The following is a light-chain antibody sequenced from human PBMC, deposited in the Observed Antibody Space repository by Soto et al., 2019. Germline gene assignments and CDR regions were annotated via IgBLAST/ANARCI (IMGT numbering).Light chain of an antibody. Sequence: DIQMTQSPSSLSASVGDRVTITCRASQGISRWLAWYQQKPGKAPKLLIYGASTLQSGVPSRFSGSGSGTDFTLTISSLQPEDFATYYCQQANGFPFTFGPGTTVDIK. V-gene: IGKV1D-12*01. J-gene: IGKJ3*01. CDR3: QQANGFPFT. CDR1: QGISRW. CDR2: GAS.